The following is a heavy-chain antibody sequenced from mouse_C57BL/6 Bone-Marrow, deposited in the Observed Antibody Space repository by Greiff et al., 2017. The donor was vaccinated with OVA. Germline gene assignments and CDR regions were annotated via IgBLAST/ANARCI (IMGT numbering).Heavy chain of an antibody. J-gene: IGHJ3*01. Sequence: EVNLVESGPVLVKPGASVKMSCKASGYTFTDYYMNWVKQSHGKSLEWIGVINPYNGGTSYNQKFKGKATLTVDKSSSTAYMELNSLTSEDSAVYYWARQLRRGFAYWGQGTLVTVSA. CDR1: GYTFTDYY. V-gene: IGHV1-19*01. CDR3: ARQLRRGFAY. D-gene: IGHD3-2*02. CDR2: INPYNGGT.